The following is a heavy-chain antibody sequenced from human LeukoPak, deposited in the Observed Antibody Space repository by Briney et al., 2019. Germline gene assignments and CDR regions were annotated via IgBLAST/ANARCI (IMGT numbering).Heavy chain of an antibody. Sequence: PGGSLRLSCAASGFTFSSYSMNWVRQAPGKGLEWVSHITASGTAMFYADSVKGRFTISRDNAKNSLYLQMNSLRAEDTAVYYCARGMVATSDYFDYWGQGTLVTVSS. J-gene: IGHJ4*02. CDR1: GFTFSSYS. CDR2: ITASGTAM. CDR3: ARGMVATSDYFDY. V-gene: IGHV3-48*01. D-gene: IGHD5-12*01.